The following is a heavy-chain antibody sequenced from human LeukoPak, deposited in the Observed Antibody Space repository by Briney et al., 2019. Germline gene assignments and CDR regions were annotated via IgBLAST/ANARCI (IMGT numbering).Heavy chain of an antibody. Sequence: ASVKVSCKVSGYTLTELSMHWVRQAPGKGLEWMGGFDPEDGETIYAQKFQGRVTMTEDTSTDTAYMELSSLRSEDTAVYYCARDRKGAVTTQLVENYYYYYMDVWGKGTTVTVSS. D-gene: IGHD4-11*01. CDR3: ARDRKGAVTTQLVENYYYYYMDV. J-gene: IGHJ6*03. CDR1: GYTLTELS. V-gene: IGHV1-24*01. CDR2: FDPEDGET.